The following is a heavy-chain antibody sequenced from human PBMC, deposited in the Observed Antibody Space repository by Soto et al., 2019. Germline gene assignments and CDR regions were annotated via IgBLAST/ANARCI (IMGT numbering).Heavy chain of an antibody. Sequence: QLQLQESGPGLVKPSETLSLTCTVSGGSISSHNYYWGWIRQPPGKGLEWIGSIYFSGSTWYNPSLKRRVTISLDTSKNQFSLKLSSVTAADTAVFYCASLVGHNAGGFHNWGQGTLVTVSS. D-gene: IGHD2-2*01. V-gene: IGHV4-39*01. J-gene: IGHJ4*02. CDR1: GGSISSHNYY. CDR3: ASLVGHNAGGFHN. CDR2: IYFSGST.